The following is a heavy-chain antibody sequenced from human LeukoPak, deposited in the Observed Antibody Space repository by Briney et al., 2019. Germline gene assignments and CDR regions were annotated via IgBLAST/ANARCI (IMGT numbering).Heavy chain of an antibody. J-gene: IGHJ4*02. CDR2: INHSGST. CDR3: TRGTRQPL. CDR1: GGSFSGYY. V-gene: IGHV4-34*01. Sequence: PSETLSLTCAVYGGSFSGYYWSWIRQPPGKGLEWIGEINHSGSTNYNPSLKSRVTISVDTSKNQFSLKLSSLTAADTAVYYCTRGTRQPLWGQGTLVTVSS. D-gene: IGHD6-13*01.